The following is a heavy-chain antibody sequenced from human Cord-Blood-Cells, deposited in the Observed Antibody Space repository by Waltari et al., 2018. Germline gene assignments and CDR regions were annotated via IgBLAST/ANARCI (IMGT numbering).Heavy chain of an antibody. J-gene: IGHJ3*02. Sequence: QVQLQQWGAGLLKPSETLSLTCAVYGGSFSGYYWSWIRQPPGKGLEWIGEINHSGSTNYTPSLKSRVTISVDTSKNQFSLKLSSVTAADTAVYYCARFHSGWYAFDIWGQGTMVTVSS. CDR2: INHSGST. CDR1: GGSFSGYY. V-gene: IGHV4-34*01. D-gene: IGHD6-19*01. CDR3: ARFHSGWYAFDI.